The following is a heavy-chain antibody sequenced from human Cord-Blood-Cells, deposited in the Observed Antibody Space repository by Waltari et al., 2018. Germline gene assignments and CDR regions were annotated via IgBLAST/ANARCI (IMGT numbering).Heavy chain of an antibody. Sequence: QVQLQQWGAGLLKPSATLSLTCAVYGGSFSGYYWSWIRQPPGKGLAWIGEINHSGSTNYNPSLKSRVTISVDTSKNQFSLKLSSVTAADTAVYYCARGNCSGGSCSNWFDPWGQGTLVTVSS. V-gene: IGHV4-34*01. CDR3: ARGNCSGGSCSNWFDP. CDR2: INHSGST. CDR1: GGSFSGYY. D-gene: IGHD2-15*01. J-gene: IGHJ5*02.